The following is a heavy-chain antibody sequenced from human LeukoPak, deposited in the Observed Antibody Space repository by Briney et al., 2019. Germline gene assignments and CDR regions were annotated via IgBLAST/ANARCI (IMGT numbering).Heavy chain of an antibody. D-gene: IGHD2/OR15-2a*01. V-gene: IGHV1-2*02. CDR2: INPNSGGT. Sequence: ASVKVSCTSSGYTFTGYYMHWVRQAPGQGLEWMGWINPNSGGTNYAQKFQGRVTMTRDTSISTAYMELSRLRSDDTAVYYCARGEYSASWFDPWGQGTLVTVSS. CDR3: ARGEYSASWFDP. J-gene: IGHJ5*02. CDR1: GYTFTGYY.